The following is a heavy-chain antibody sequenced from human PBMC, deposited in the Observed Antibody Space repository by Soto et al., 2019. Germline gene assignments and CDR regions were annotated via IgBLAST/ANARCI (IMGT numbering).Heavy chain of an antibody. D-gene: IGHD4-17*01. CDR3: ARDVDADFRTDFDY. CDR1: GFTFSDYY. V-gene: IGHV3-11*01. Sequence: GGSLRLSCAASGFTFSDYYIHWIRRAPGKGLEWISYISGNGEIIQYAASARGRFTISRDNAENSVYLEMDSLRAEDTALYYCARDVDADFRTDFDYWGPGSRVTVPS. CDR2: ISGNGEII. J-gene: IGHJ4*02.